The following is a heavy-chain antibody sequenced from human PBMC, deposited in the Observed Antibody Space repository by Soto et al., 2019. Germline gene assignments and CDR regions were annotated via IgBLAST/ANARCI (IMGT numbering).Heavy chain of an antibody. Sequence: SVKVSCKASGFTFTSSAVQWVRQARGQRLEWIGWIVVGSGIANYAQKFQGRVTITADESTSTAYMELSSLRSEDTAVYYCARGIQLWLLAFDIWGQGTMVTVSS. V-gene: IGHV1-58*01. D-gene: IGHD5-18*01. CDR3: ARGIQLWLLAFDI. CDR1: GFTFTSSA. J-gene: IGHJ3*02. CDR2: IVVGSGIA.